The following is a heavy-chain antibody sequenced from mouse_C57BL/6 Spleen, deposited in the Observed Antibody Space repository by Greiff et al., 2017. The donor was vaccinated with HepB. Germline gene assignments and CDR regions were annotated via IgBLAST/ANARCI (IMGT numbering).Heavy chain of an antibody. CDR3: VSPYDYDVPFAY. CDR1: GFSFNTYA. Sequence: EVQVVESGGGLVQPKGSLKLSCAASGFSFNTYAMNWVRQAPGKGLEWVARIRSKSNNYATYYADSVKDRFTISRDDSESMLYLQMNNLKTEDTAMYYCVSPYDYDVPFAYWGQGTLVTVSA. V-gene: IGHV10-1*01. D-gene: IGHD2-4*01. J-gene: IGHJ3*01. CDR2: IRSKSNNYAT.